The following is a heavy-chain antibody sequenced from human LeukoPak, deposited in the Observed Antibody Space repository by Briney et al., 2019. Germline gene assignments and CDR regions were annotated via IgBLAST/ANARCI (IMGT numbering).Heavy chain of an antibody. CDR3: AREQRVAVAVWFDY. Sequence: GASVKVSCKASGYTFTSYGISWVRQAPGQGLEWMGWISAYNGNTNYAQKLQGRVTMTTDTSTSTAYMELRSLRSDDTAVYYCAREQRVAVAVWFDYWGQGTLVTVSS. CDR2: ISAYNGNT. J-gene: IGHJ4*02. V-gene: IGHV1-18*01. CDR1: GYTFTSYG. D-gene: IGHD6-19*01.